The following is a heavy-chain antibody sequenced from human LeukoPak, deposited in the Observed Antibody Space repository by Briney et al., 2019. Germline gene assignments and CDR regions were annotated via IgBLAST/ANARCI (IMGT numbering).Heavy chain of an antibody. Sequence: SETLSLTRTVSGGSISSYYWSWIRQPPGKGLEWIGYIYTSGSTNYNPSLKSRVTISVDTSKNQFSLKLSSVTAADTAVYYCARGGGIAASNYYYFGMDVWGQGTTVTVSS. V-gene: IGHV4-4*09. CDR1: GGSISSYY. CDR3: ARGGGIAASNYYYFGMDV. CDR2: IYTSGST. J-gene: IGHJ6*02. D-gene: IGHD6-13*01.